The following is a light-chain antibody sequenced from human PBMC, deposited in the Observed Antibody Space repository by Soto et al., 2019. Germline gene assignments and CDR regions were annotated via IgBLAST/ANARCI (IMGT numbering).Light chain of an antibody. V-gene: IGKV1-5*03. J-gene: IGKJ1*01. CDR2: KAS. CDR1: QSISTY. CDR3: QQYNSYRWT. Sequence: VTITCRASQSISTYLAWYQQKPGKAPKLLIYKASSLESGVPSRFSGSGSGTEFTLTISSLQPDDFATYYCQQYNSYRWTFGLGTKVDIK.